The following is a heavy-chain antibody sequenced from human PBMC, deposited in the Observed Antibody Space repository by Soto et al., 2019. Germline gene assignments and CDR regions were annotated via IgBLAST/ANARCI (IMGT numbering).Heavy chain of an antibody. V-gene: IGHV4-61*03. CDR1: GDSLHSGAYY. CDR3: AKDPTPRDFLFIHYFDS. D-gene: IGHD3-10*02. CDR2: IYHTGST. Sequence: PSETLSLTCNVSGDSLHSGAYYWTWIRQSPGRGLEWIGHIYHTGSTNYNPSLRSRLTISLDTSKNHFSLTLRSVNAVDTGVYYCAKDPTPRDFLFIHYFDSWGQGSLVTVSS. J-gene: IGHJ4*02.